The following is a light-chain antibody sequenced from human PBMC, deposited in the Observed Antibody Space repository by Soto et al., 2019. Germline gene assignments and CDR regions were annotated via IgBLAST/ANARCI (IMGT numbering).Light chain of an antibody. CDR3: LQDYTFPWT. CDR1: QDIRND. Sequence: AIQMTQSPSSLSASVGDRVTITCRASQDIRNDLGWYQQKPGRAPKFLIYAAYSLQSGVPSRFSGSGSGTDFTLTITSLQPEDFATYYCLQDYTFPWTFGQGTKVEIK. J-gene: IGKJ1*01. CDR2: AAY. V-gene: IGKV1-6*01.